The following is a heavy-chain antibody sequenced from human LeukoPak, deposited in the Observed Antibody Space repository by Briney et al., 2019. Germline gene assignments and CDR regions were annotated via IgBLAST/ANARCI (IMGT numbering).Heavy chain of an antibody. CDR3: TRYYYHTSGFDY. CDR2: INPNSGGT. V-gene: IGHV1-2*06. J-gene: IGHJ4*02. Sequence: ASVKVSCKASGYTFTDYYIHWVRQAPGQGPEWMGRINPNSGGTNYAQNFQGKVTVTRDTSISTVYMELSGLRSDDTAVYYCTRYYYHTSGFDYWGQGTLVTVSS. CDR1: GYTFTDYY. D-gene: IGHD3-22*01.